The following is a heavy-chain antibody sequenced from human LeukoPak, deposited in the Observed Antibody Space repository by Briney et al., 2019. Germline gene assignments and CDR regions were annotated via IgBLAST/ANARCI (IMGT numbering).Heavy chain of an antibody. V-gene: IGHV3-30*04. CDR1: GFTFSSYA. D-gene: IGHD2-15*01. Sequence: GGSLRLSCAASGFTFSSYAMHWVRQAPGKGLEWVAVISYDGSNKYYADSVKGRFTISRDNSKNTLYLQMNSLRAEDTAVYYCAKVVIVVVVAAPVDYWGQGTLVTVSS. CDR3: AKVVIVVVVAAPVDY. CDR2: ISYDGSNK. J-gene: IGHJ4*02.